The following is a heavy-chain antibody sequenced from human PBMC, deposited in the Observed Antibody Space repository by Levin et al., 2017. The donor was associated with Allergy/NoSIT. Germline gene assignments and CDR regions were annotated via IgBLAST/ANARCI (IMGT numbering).Heavy chain of an antibody. J-gene: IGHJ4*02. D-gene: IGHD2-15*01. CDR1: GFSLSTSGVG. CDR3: AHYTGARATFDY. V-gene: IGHV2-5*02. Sequence: SGPTLVKPTQTLTLTCTFSGFSLSTSGVGVAWIRQPPGKALEWLALIYWDDDKRYSPSLKSRLTITKDTSKNQVVLTMTNMDPVDTATYYCAHYTGARATFDYWGQGTLVTVSS. CDR2: IYWDDDK.